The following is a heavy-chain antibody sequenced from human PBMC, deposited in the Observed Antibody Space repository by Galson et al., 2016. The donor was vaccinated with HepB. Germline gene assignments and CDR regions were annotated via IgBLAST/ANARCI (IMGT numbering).Heavy chain of an antibody. CDR2: ISSSNSYI. J-gene: IGHJ3*02. CDR1: GFTFNNYA. Sequence: SLRLSCAASGFTFNNYAMNWVRQAPGKGLEWVSFISSSNSYIYYADSVKGRFTISRDNAKNSLYLQMNSLRAEDTAVYYYATGGHGSVLVVFDIWGQGTMVTVSS. D-gene: IGHD3-9*01. CDR3: ATGGHGSVLVVFDI. V-gene: IGHV3-21*01.